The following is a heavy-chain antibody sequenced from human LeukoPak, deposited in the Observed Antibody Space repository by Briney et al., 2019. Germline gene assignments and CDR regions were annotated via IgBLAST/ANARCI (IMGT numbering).Heavy chain of an antibody. CDR3: ARAELTGGPYYFDY. D-gene: IGHD3-9*01. CDR2: INHSGST. J-gene: IGHJ4*02. V-gene: IGHV4-34*01. Sequence: NPSETLSLTCTVSGGSISSYYWSWIRQPPGKGLEWIGEINHSGSTNYNPSLKSRVTISVDTPKNQFSLKLSSVTAADTAVYYCARAELTGGPYYFDYWGQGILVTVSS. CDR1: GGSISSYY.